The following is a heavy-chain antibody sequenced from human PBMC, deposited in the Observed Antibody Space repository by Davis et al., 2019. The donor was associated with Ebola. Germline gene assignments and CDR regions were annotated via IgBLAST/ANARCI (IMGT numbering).Heavy chain of an antibody. J-gene: IGHJ6*02. V-gene: IGHV1-69*13. Sequence: SVKVSCKASGGTFSSYAINWVRQAPGQGLEWMGGIIPMFGTANYAQKFQGRVTITADESTSTAYMELSSLRSEDTAMYYCAREGERYGYERDYGMDVWGQGTTVTVSS. D-gene: IGHD5-12*01. CDR1: GGTFSSYA. CDR2: IIPMFGTA. CDR3: AREGERYGYERDYGMDV.